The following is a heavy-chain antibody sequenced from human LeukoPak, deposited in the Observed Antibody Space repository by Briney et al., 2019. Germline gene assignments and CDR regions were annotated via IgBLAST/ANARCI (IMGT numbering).Heavy chain of an antibody. D-gene: IGHD5-18*01. CDR1: GFTFSTYD. V-gene: IGHV3-13*01. CDR2: IGTAGDT. Sequence: GGSLRLSCAASGFTFSTYDMHWVRQATGKGLDWVSAIGTAGDTHYPDSVKGRFTISRDNARNSLYLQVNSLRVGDTAVYYCARRLGYSSHGMDVWGQGTTVTASS. CDR3: ARRLGYSSHGMDV. J-gene: IGHJ6*02.